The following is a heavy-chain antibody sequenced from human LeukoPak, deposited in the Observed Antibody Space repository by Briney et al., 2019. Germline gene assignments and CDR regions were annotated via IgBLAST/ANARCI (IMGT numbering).Heavy chain of an antibody. J-gene: IGHJ4*02. D-gene: IGHD1-20*01. Sequence: PGRSLRLSCAASGFTFSSYGMHWVRQAPGKGLEWVAVISYDGSNKYYADSVKGRFTISRDNSKNTLYLQMNSLRAEDTAVYYCARRITGTTSDSFDYWGQGILVTVSS. V-gene: IGHV3-30*03. CDR1: GFTFSSYG. CDR2: ISYDGSNK. CDR3: ARRITGTTSDSFDY.